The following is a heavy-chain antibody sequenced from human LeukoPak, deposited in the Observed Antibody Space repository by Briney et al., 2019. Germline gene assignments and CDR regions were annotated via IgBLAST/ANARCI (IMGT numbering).Heavy chain of an antibody. CDR1: GFTFSASD. Sequence: GGSLKLSCAASGFTFSASDMHWVRQASGRGLEWGGRITTKANNYATAYAASLKGRFIISRDDSKNTAYLQMSRLRTEDTALYYCTTYKSGHYWGQGTLVTVSS. D-gene: IGHD6-19*01. CDR2: ITTKANNYAT. CDR3: TTYKSGHY. J-gene: IGHJ4*02. V-gene: IGHV3-73*01.